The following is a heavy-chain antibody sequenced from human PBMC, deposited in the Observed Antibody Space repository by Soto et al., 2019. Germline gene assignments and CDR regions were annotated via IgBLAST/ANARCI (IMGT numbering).Heavy chain of an antibody. CDR2: INSDGSST. CDR3: ARGNVPSTVNNYYHGMDV. D-gene: IGHD4-4*01. V-gene: IGHV3-74*01. J-gene: IGHJ6*02. Sequence: GGSLRLSCAASGFTFSSYWMHWVRQAPGKGLVWVSRINSDGSSTSYADSVKGRFTISRDNAKNTLYLQMNSLRAEDTAVYYCARGNVPSTVNNYYHGMDVWGQGTTVTVSS. CDR1: GFTFSSYW.